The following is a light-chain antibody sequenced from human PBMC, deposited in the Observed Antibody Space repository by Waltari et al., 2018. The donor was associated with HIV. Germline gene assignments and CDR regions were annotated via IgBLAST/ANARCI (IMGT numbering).Light chain of an antibody. CDR2: RNN. J-gene: IGLJ1*01. Sequence: QSVLTQPPSASGTPGHRVTISCSGSSSNIGSNSVNWYQHLPETAPKLLIFRNNQRPSGVPDRFSGSKSGTSASLAISGLQSEDEAEYYCAAWDDSLNGYVFGTGTTVTVL. CDR1: SSNIGSNS. CDR3: AAWDDSLNGYV. V-gene: IGLV1-44*01.